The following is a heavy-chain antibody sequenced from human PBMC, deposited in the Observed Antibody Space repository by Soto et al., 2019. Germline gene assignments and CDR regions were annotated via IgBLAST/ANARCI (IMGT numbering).Heavy chain of an antibody. V-gene: IGHV1-18*01. CDR1: GYTFTSYG. D-gene: IGHD1-26*01. CDR2: ISTYNGNT. Sequence: QVQLVQSGAEVKKPGASVKVSCKASGYTFTSYGISWVRQAPGQGLRWMGWISTYNGNTNYAQKLQGRVTMTTDTSTMTAYMELRRLRSDDAAGYYCGRDGGYSQRYWGQGTLVTVSS. CDR3: GRDGGYSQRY. J-gene: IGHJ4*02.